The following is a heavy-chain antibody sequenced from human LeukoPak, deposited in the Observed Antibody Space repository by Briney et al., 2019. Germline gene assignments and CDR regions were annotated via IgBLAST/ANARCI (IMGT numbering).Heavy chain of an antibody. CDR2: ISGGGSSV. D-gene: IGHD5-12*01. CDR1: GFTLSSYS. CDR3: ARKYGGYADY. J-gene: IGHJ4*02. V-gene: IGHV3-48*02. Sequence: AGGSLRLSCAASGFTLSSYSLTWVRQAPGKGLEWVSHISGGGSSVYYADSVKGRFTISRDNAKNSLYLQMNSLRDEDTAVYYCARKYGGYADYWGQGTLVTVSS.